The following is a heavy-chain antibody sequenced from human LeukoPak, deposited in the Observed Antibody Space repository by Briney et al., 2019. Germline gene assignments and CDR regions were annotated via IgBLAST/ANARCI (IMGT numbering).Heavy chain of an antibody. J-gene: IGHJ4*02. D-gene: IGHD6-19*01. V-gene: IGHV3-13*01. CDR3: ARGGIQVSGIDEFDY. Sequence: HPGGSLRLSCAASGFTFIDYDMHWVRQVIGKGLEWVSAIGIRGDTHYSGSVKGQFTISRENAESSLYLQMNSLRAEDTAVYYCARGGIQVSGIDEFDYWGQGTLVTVSS. CDR1: GFTFIDYD. CDR2: IGIRGDT.